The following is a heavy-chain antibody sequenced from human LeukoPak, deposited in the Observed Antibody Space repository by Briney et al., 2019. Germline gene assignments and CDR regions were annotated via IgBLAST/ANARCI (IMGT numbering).Heavy chain of an antibody. Sequence: ASVKVSCKASGYTFTNHYMHWVRQAPGQGLEWLGIINPSVGSTDYAQKFQGRVTMTRDTSTSTVYMELSSLRSEDTAVYYCARDSSSSETAWWFDPWGQGTLVTVSS. CDR3: ARDSSSSETAWWFDP. J-gene: IGHJ5*02. V-gene: IGHV1-46*01. CDR1: GYTFTNHY. CDR2: INPSVGST. D-gene: IGHD6-19*01.